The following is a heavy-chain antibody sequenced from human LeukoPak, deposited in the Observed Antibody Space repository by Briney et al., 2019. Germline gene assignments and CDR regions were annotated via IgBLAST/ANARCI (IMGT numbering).Heavy chain of an antibody. J-gene: IGHJ4*02. CDR1: GFSFSRHS. CDR3: ARGGTGDGNYFDF. D-gene: IGHD7-27*01. Sequence: QAGGSLRLSCAASGFSFSRHSMNWVRQTPGKGLEWLSYIDDDSSPIYYADSVRGRFTVSRDNAQNSLFLQMNGLRAEDTALYYCARGGTGDGNYFDFWGQGTLVTVSS. V-gene: IGHV3-48*01. CDR2: IDDDSSPI.